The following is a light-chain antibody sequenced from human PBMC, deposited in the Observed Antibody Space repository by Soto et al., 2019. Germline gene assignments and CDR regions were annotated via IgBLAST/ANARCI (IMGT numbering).Light chain of an antibody. Sequence: QSVLTQPASVSGSPGQSITISCTGTSSDVGSYNLVSWYQQHPGKAPKLMIYEVSKRPSGVSNRFSGSKSGNTASLTISGLQAEDEADYYCYSYAGSSTFFYVFGTGTKVTVL. V-gene: IGLV2-23*02. J-gene: IGLJ1*01. CDR3: YSYAGSSTFFYV. CDR2: EVS. CDR1: SSDVGSYNL.